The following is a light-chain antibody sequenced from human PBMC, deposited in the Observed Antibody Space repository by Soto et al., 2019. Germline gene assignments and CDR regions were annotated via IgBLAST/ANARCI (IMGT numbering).Light chain of an antibody. Sequence: DIQMTQSPSTLSASVGDRVNITCRASQSISSWLAWYQQKPGKAPKLLIYDASSLESGVPSRFSSSGSGTEFTLTISSRQPDDFATYYCQQYNSYSRTFGQGTKVEIK. J-gene: IGKJ1*01. CDR1: QSISSW. CDR3: QQYNSYSRT. V-gene: IGKV1-5*01. CDR2: DAS.